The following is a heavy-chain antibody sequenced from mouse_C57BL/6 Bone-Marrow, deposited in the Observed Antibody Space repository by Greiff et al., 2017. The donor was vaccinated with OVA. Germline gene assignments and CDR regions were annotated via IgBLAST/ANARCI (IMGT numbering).Heavy chain of an antibody. CDR1: GYTFTSYW. Sequence: QVQLQQPGAELVKPGASVKLSCKASGYTFTSYWMHWVKQRPGQGLEWIGMIHPNSGSTNYNEKFKSKATLTVDKSSSTAYMQLSSLTSEDSAVYYCARAIEYYCSSPYYAMDYWGQGTSVTVSS. D-gene: IGHD1-1*01. J-gene: IGHJ4*01. V-gene: IGHV1-64*01. CDR3: ARAIEYYCSSPYYAMDY. CDR2: IHPNSGST.